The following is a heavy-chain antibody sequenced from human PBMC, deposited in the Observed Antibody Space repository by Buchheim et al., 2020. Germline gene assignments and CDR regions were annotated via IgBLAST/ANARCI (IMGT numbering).Heavy chain of an antibody. CDR2: ITNIGGST. CDR3: ARGQFSSGSYYFDY. Sequence: EVQLLESGGGLVQPGGSLRLSCAASGFTFNTYAMSWVRQAPGKGLEWVSSITNIGGSTYYADSVKGRFTICRDNAKNSLCLQMNSLRVEDTAVYYCARGQFSSGSYYFDYWGQGTL. V-gene: IGHV3-23*01. CDR1: GFTFNTYA. J-gene: IGHJ4*02. D-gene: IGHD6-19*01.